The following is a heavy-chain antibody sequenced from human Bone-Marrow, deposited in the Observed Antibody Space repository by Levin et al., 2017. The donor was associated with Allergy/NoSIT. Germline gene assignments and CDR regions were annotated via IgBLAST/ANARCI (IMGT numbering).Heavy chain of an antibody. Sequence: GESLKISCTGSGFVFGDYALAWVRQAPGQGLEWVGLITNKASGGKAEYAASVKGRFTISRDDSRNISYLQMLSLKTEDSALYYCLRGSLDYWGQGTLVTVSS. J-gene: IGHJ4*02. CDR1: GFVFGDYA. D-gene: IGHD1-26*01. V-gene: IGHV3-49*04. CDR3: LRGSLDY. CDR2: ITNKASGGKA.